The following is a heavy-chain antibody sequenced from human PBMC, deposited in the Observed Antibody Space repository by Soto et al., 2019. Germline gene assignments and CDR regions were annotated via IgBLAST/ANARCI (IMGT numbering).Heavy chain of an antibody. CDR1: GFTFSGHY. D-gene: IGHD3-3*01. J-gene: IGHJ4*02. CDR3: ARDKRDLRFLEWSYYFAY. CDR2: ISSSGSTI. V-gene: IGHV3-11*04. Sequence: GGALRLSCAASGFTFSGHYMIWIRQAPGKGLEGVSYISSSGSTIYYADSVKGRFTSSRDNSKNTLYLQMNSLRAEDTAVYYCARDKRDLRFLEWSYYFAYWGQGTLVTVSS.